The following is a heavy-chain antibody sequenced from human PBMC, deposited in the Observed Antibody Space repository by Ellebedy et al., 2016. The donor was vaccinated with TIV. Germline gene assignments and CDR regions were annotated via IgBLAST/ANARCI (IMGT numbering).Heavy chain of an antibody. CDR3: ARDSTGYGGNSGHY. Sequence: SVKVSXXASGGTFSSYAISWVRQAPGQGLEWMGGIIPIFGTANYAQKFQGRVTITADESTSTAYMELSSLRSEDTAVYYCARDSTGYGGNSGHYWGQGTLVTVSS. CDR1: GGTFSSYA. J-gene: IGHJ4*02. V-gene: IGHV1-69*13. D-gene: IGHD4-23*01. CDR2: IIPIFGTA.